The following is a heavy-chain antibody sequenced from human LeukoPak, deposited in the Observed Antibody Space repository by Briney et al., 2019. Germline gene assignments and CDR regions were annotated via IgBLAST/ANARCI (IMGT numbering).Heavy chain of an antibody. J-gene: IGHJ4*02. CDR2: IRSKAYGGTT. CDR3: TTVPRGGELDY. CDR1: GFTFGDYA. D-gene: IGHD1-7*01. V-gene: IGHV3-49*03. Sequence: GGSLRLSCTASGFTFGDYAMSWFRRAPGKGLEWVGFIRSKAYGGTTEYAASVKGRFTISRDDSKNTLYLQMNSLKTEDTAVYYCTTVPRGGELDYWGQGTLVTVSS.